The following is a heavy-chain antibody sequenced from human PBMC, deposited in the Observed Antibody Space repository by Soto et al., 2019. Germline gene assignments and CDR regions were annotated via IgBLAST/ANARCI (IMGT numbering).Heavy chain of an antibody. CDR2: ISWNSGSI. D-gene: IGHD5-18*01. V-gene: IGHV3-9*01. CDR3: AKDKDTAMAPTDYFDY. J-gene: IGHJ4*02. Sequence: SPRLSCAASGVPFYDYAMHWVRQDPGKGLEWVSGISWNSGSIGYADSVKGRFTISRDNAKNSLYLQMNSLRAEDTALYYCAKDKDTAMAPTDYFDYWGQGTLVTVSS. CDR1: GVPFYDYA.